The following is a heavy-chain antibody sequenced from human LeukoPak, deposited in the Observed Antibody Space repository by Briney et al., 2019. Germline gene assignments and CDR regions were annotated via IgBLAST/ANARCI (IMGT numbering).Heavy chain of an antibody. D-gene: IGHD3-10*01. CDR1: GFTVSSNY. CDR2: INHSGST. CDR3: ARGIRGDY. Sequence: GSLRLSCAASGFTVSSNYMSWVRQAPGKGLEWIGEINHSGSTNYNPSLKSRVTISVDTSKNQFSLKLSSVTAAYTAVYYCARGIRGDYWGQGTLVTVSS. J-gene: IGHJ4*02. V-gene: IGHV4-34*08.